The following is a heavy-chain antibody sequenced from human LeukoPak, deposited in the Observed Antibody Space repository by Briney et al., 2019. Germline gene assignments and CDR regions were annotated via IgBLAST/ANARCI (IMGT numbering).Heavy chain of an antibody. J-gene: IGHJ4*02. V-gene: IGHV1-18*01. Sequence: ASVKVSCKASGYTFTSYGISWVRQAPGQGLEWMGWISAYNGNTNYAQKLQGRVTMTTDTSTSTAYMELRSLRSDDTAVYYCAREVITMVRGVITLEDDYWGQGTLVTVSS. CDR1: GYTFTSYG. CDR2: ISAYNGNT. CDR3: AREVITMVRGVITLEDDY. D-gene: IGHD3-10*01.